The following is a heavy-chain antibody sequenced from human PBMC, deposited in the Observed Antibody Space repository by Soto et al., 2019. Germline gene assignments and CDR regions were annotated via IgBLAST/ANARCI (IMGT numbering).Heavy chain of an antibody. D-gene: IGHD3-3*01. Sequence: SVKVSCKASGGTFSSYAISWVRQAPGQGLEWMGGIIPIFGTANYAQKFQGRVTITADESTSTAYMELSSQRSEDTDVYYCARGGIKITIFGVVITPPADPNPFDYWGQGILVTVSS. CDR2: IIPIFGTA. CDR3: ARGGIKITIFGVVITPPADPNPFDY. V-gene: IGHV1-69*13. J-gene: IGHJ4*02. CDR1: GGTFSSYA.